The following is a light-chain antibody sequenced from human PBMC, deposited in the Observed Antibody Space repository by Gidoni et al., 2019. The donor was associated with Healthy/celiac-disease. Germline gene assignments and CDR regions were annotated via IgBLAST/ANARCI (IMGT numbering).Light chain of an antibody. CDR1: SSHIGSNY. CDR3: AAWDDSLSGWV. CDR2: RNN. J-gene: IGLJ3*02. V-gene: IGLV1-47*01. Sequence: QSVLTQPPSASGTPGQRVTISCSGSSSHIGSNYVYWYQQLPGTAPKLLIYRNNQLPSGFPDRFSGSKSGTSASLAISGLRSEDEADYYCAAWDDSLSGWVFGGGTKLTVL.